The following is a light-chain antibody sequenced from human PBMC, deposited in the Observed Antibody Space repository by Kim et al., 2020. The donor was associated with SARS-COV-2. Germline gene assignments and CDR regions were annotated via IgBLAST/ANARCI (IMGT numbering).Light chain of an antibody. CDR3: QQTFSTQYS. CDR2: GAS. J-gene: IGKJ2*03. V-gene: IGKV1-39*01. Sequence: SASVGDRVTLTCRATQSVSINLNWYQQRPGKAPRLLIYGASTLQSGVPSMFSGSGSGTGFTLTISSLQPEDFAIYYCQQTFSTQYSFGQGTKLEI. CDR1: QSVSIN.